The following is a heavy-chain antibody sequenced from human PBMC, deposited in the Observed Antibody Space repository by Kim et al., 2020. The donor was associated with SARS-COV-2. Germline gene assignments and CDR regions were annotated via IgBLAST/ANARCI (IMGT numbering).Heavy chain of an antibody. CDR3: ARDLHYYGSGSPSEGAFDI. V-gene: IGHV1-69*13. CDR1: GGTFSSYA. Sequence: SVKVSCKASGGTFSSYAISWVRQAPGQGLEWMGGIIPIFGTANYAQKFQGRVTITADESTSTAYMELSSLRSEDTAVYYCARDLHYYGSGSPSEGAFDIWGQGTMVTVSS. CDR2: IIPIFGTA. J-gene: IGHJ3*02. D-gene: IGHD3-10*01.